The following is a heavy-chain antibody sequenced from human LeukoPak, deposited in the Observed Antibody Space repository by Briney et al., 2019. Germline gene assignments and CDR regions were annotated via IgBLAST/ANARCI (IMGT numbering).Heavy chain of an antibody. CDR1: GDPITSNSNYK. D-gene: IGHD3-22*01. V-gene: IGHV4-61*01. Sequence: SETLSLTCTVSGDPITSNSNYKWSWIRQPPGKGLEWIGYIYHSGNTNYNPSLKSRVTISVDTPKNQFSLKLTSVTAADTAVYYCAREYSSFNYWGQGTQVTVSS. CDR2: IYHSGNT. CDR3: AREYSSFNY. J-gene: IGHJ4*02.